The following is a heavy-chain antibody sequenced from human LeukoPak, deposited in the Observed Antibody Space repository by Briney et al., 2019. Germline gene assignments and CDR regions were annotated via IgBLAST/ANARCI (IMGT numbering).Heavy chain of an antibody. CDR1: GFTVSSNS. D-gene: IGHD5-24*01. V-gene: IGHV3-7*01. CDR3: ARETPRRGETRDGYR. J-gene: IGHJ4*02. Sequence: GGSQRLSCAASGFTVSSNSMSWVRQVPGKGLECLANIKEDGSETYYADSVKGRFTISRDNPKNLLFLQINSLRVEDTAVYYCARETPRRGETRDGYRWGQGTVVTVSS. CDR2: IKEDGSET.